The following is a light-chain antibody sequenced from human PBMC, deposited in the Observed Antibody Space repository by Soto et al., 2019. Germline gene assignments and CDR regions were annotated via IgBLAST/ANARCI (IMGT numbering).Light chain of an antibody. V-gene: IGKV1-5*01. Sequence: DIQMTQSPSTLSASVGDTVTVTCRASQSIGRWLAWYQHKPGKAPKLLIFDASTLENGVPARFSGSRSGPEFSLTISSLQPDDFATCYCHQDYSYWTFGQGTKVEIK. J-gene: IGKJ1*01. CDR1: QSIGRW. CDR3: HQDYSYWT. CDR2: DAS.